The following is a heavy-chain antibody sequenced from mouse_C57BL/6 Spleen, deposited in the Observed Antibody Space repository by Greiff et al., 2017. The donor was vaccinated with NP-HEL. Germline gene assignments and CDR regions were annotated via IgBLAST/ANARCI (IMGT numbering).Heavy chain of an antibody. Sequence: EVMLVESGGGLVQPGGSLKLSCAASGFTFSDYYMYWVRQTPEKRLEWVAYISNGGGSTYYPDTVKGRFTISRDNAKNTLYLQMSRLKSEDTAMYYCARGRDYYGSSYVNYAMDYWGQGTSVTVSS. J-gene: IGHJ4*01. CDR2: ISNGGGST. V-gene: IGHV5-12*01. D-gene: IGHD1-1*01. CDR3: ARGRDYYGSSYVNYAMDY. CDR1: GFTFSDYY.